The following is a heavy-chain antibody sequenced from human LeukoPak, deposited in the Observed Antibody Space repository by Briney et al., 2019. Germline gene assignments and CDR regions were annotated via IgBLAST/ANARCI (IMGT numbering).Heavy chain of an antibody. D-gene: IGHD1-1*01. V-gene: IGHV3-11*04. J-gene: IGHJ3*02. CDR2: ISSSGSTI. CDR1: GFTFSDYY. Sequence: GGSLRLSCAASGFTFSDYYMSWIRQAPGKGLEWVSYISSSGSTIYYEDSVKGRFTISRDNAKNSLYRQMNSLRAEDTAVYYCASAATTLAFDIWGQGTMVTVSS. CDR3: ASAATTLAFDI.